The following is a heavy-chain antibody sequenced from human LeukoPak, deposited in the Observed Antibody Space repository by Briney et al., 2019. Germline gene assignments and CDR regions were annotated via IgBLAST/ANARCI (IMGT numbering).Heavy chain of an antibody. CDR1: GGSISSNSYY. J-gene: IGHJ6*03. CDR2: IYYSGST. CDR3: ARRLGRKFGERFYYYHYMDV. Sequence: PSETLSLTCAVSGGSISSNSYYWGWIRQPPGKGLEWIGSIYYSGSTYYNPSLKSRVTISVDTSKNQFSLKLSSVTAADTAVYYCARRLGRKFGERFYYYHYMDVWGKGTTVTISS. D-gene: IGHD3-10*01. V-gene: IGHV4-39*01.